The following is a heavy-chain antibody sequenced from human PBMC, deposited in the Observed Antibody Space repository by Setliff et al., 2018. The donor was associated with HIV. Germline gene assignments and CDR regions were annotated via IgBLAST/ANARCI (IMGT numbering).Heavy chain of an antibody. V-gene: IGHV5-51*01. Sequence: LKISCHHSGYSFTNYWVGWVRQLPGKGLEWMGLIWPSDSDTIYSPSFQGQVSLSADKSTSTVYLQWSSLKAPDTAMYYCARLSKFYDFWTPDYWGQGTLVTVSS. J-gene: IGHJ4*02. D-gene: IGHD3-3*01. CDR2: IWPSDSDT. CDR1: GYSFTNYW. CDR3: ARLSKFYDFWTPDY.